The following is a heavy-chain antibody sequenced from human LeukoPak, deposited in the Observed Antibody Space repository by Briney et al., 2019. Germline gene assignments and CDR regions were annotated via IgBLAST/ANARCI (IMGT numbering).Heavy chain of an antibody. Sequence: PGGSLRLSCAASGFTFSSYAMSWVRQAPGKGLEWVSAISGSGGSTYYADSVKGRFTISRDNSKNTLYLQMNSLRAEDTAVYYCAARLALVVVPAAHLDYWGQGTLVTVSS. CDR1: GFTFSSYA. D-gene: IGHD2-2*01. CDR3: AARLALVVVPAAHLDY. CDR2: ISGSGGST. J-gene: IGHJ4*02. V-gene: IGHV3-23*01.